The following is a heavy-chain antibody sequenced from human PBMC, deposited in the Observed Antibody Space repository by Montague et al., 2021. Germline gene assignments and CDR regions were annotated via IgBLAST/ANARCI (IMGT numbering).Heavy chain of an antibody. CDR1: GDSINFYY. Sequence: SETLSLTCTVSGDSINFYYWSWIRQPPGKGLEWIGYVYYTGTTNYNPSLKSRVTISVDTSRNQFFQNVNSVTAADTAVYYCARKGTNWDYWGQGTLVTVSS. J-gene: IGHJ4*02. V-gene: IGHV4-59*01. D-gene: IGHD2-8*01. CDR2: VYYTGTT. CDR3: ARKGTNWDY.